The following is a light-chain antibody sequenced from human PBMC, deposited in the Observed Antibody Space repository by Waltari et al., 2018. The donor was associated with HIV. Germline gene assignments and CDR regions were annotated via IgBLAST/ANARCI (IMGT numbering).Light chain of an antibody. Sequence: SYELTQPPSVSVSPGQTARITCSGDALPKQYAYWYQQKPGQAPVVVIYKDNERPSGIPERFSGSSSGTTGTLTISGVQAEDEADYYCQSPDSSGSYEVFGGGTSLTVL. CDR1: ALPKQY. CDR2: KDN. V-gene: IGLV3-25*03. J-gene: IGLJ3*02. CDR3: QSPDSSGSYEV.